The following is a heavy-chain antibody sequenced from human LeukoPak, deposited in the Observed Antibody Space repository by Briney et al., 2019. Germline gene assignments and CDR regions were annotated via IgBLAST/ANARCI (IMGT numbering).Heavy chain of an antibody. J-gene: IGHJ4*02. Sequence: SETLSLTCTVSGGSISSYYWSWIRQPPGKGLEWIGYIYYSGSTNYNPSLKSRVTISVDTSKNQFSLKLGSVTAADTAVYYCARAEAVAGTHPFDYWGQGTLVTVSS. V-gene: IGHV4-59*01. CDR1: GGSISSYY. CDR2: IYYSGST. D-gene: IGHD6-19*01. CDR3: ARAEAVAGTHPFDY.